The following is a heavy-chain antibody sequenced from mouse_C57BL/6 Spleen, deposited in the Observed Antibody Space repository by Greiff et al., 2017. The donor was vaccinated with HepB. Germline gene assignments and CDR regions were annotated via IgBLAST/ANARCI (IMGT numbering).Heavy chain of an antibody. D-gene: IGHD2-5*01. CDR1: GFSFNTYA. Sequence: EVKVVESGGGLVQPKGSLKLSCAASGFSFNTYAMNWVRQAPGKGLEWVARIRSKSNNYATYYADSVKDRFTISRDDSESMLYLQMNNLKTEDTAMYYCVSYSTHYYAMDYWGQGTSVTVSS. CDR3: VSYSTHYYAMDY. CDR2: IRSKSNNYAT. V-gene: IGHV10-1*01. J-gene: IGHJ4*01.